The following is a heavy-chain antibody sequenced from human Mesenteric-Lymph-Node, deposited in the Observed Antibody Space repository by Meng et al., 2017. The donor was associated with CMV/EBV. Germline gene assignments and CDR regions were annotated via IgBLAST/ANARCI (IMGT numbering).Heavy chain of an antibody. J-gene: IGHJ4*02. CDR3: ARGHYGGTIH. CDR1: GISVRSNY. CDR2: IYDGGTVT. Sequence: GGSLRLSCVGSGISVRSNYMNWVRQAPGKGLEWVSVIYDGGTVTYYADPVKGRFTMSRDNSKNTVYLQMNSLTAADTALYYCARGHYGGTIHWGQGTLVTVSS. V-gene: IGHV3-53*01. D-gene: IGHD4-23*01.